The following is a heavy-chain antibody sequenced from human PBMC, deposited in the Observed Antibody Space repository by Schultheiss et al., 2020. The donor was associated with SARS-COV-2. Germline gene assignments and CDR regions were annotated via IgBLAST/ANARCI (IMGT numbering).Heavy chain of an antibody. CDR1: GYTFTSYD. Sequence: ASVKVSCKASGYTFTSYDINWVRQATGQGLEWMGWMNPNSGNTGYAQKFQGRVTMTTDTSTSTAYMELRSLRSDDTAVYYCARTAYYYGMDVWGQGTTVTVSS. V-gene: IGHV1-8*01. J-gene: IGHJ6*02. CDR3: ARTAYYYGMDV. CDR2: MNPNSGNT.